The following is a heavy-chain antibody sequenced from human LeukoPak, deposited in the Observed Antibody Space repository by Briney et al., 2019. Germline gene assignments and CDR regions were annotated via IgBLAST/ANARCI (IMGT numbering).Heavy chain of an antibody. CDR3: AKDHRSPGLSEWGDYGPEYYYGMDV. CDR1: GFTFSSYA. Sequence: GGSLRLSCAASGFTFSSYAMSWGRQAPGRGLEWVSAISVSGGGTYYADSVRGRFTISRDNSKNTLYLQMNRLRAEDTAVYYCAKDHRSPGLSEWGDYGPEYYYGMDVWGQGTTVTVSS. CDR2: ISVSGGGT. V-gene: IGHV3-23*01. D-gene: IGHD4-17*01. J-gene: IGHJ6*02.